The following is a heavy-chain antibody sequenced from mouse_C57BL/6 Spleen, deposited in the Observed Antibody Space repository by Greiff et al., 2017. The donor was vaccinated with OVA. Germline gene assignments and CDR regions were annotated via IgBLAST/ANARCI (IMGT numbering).Heavy chain of an antibody. CDR2: IYPGSGST. CDR1: GYTFTSYW. D-gene: IGHD2-4*01. J-gene: IGHJ2*01. CDR3: ARAYDYDGTGFDY. Sequence: VQLQQPGAELVKPGASVKMSCKASGYTFTSYWITWVKQRPGQGLEWIGDIYPGSGSTNYNEKFKSKATLTVDTSSSTAYMQLSSLTSEDSAVYYCARAYDYDGTGFDYWGQGTTLTVSS. V-gene: IGHV1-55*01.